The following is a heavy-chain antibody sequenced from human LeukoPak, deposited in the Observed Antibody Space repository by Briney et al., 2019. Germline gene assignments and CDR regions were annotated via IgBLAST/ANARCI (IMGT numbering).Heavy chain of an antibody. J-gene: IGHJ3*02. CDR3: ARDRNFQDAFDI. CDR1: GGSISSYY. CDR2: IYYSGST. V-gene: IGHV4-59*01. Sequence: SETLSLTCTVSGGSISSYYWSWIRQPPGKGLEWIGYIYYSGSTNYNPSLKSRVTISVDTSKNQFSLKLSSVIAADTAVYYCARDRNFQDAFDIWGQGTMVTVSS.